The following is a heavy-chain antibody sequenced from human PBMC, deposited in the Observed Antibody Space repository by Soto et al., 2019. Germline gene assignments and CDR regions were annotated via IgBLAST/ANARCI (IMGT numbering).Heavy chain of an antibody. J-gene: IGHJ4*02. V-gene: IGHV1-3*01. CDR2: INAGNGNT. CDR3: ARGHIVVVTAIDY. CDR1: GYTFTSYA. D-gene: IGHD2-21*02. Sequence: GASVKVSCKASGYTFTSYAMHWVRQAPGQRLEWMGWINAGNGNTKYSQKFQGRVTITRDTSASTAYMELSSLRSEDTAVYYCARGHIVVVTAIDYWGQGTLVTVSS.